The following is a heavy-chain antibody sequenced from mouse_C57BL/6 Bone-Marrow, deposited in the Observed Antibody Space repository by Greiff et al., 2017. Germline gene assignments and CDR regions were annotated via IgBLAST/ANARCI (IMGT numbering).Heavy chain of an antibody. V-gene: IGHV1-4*01. CDR1: GYTFTSYT. CDR3: ARNDGYYGYYAMDY. D-gene: IGHD2-3*01. J-gene: IGHJ4*01. Sequence: VQLQESGAELARPGASVKMSCKASGYTFTSYTMHWVKQRPGQGLEWIGDINPSSGYTKYNQKFKDKATLTADKSSSTAYMQLSSLTSEDSAVYYCARNDGYYGYYAMDYWGQGTSVTVSS. CDR2: INPSSGYT.